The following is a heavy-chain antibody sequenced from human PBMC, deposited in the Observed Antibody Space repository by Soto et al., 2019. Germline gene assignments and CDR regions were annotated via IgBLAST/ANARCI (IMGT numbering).Heavy chain of an antibody. V-gene: IGHV3-23*01. Sequence: EVQLLESGGGLVQPGESLRLSCAASGFTFSSYAMSWVRQAPGKGLEWVSVISGSDASTYYADSVKGRFTISRDNSKNSMYLQMHSLRAEDTAVYYCAKRSSSSTFDYWGQGTLVTVSS. CDR1: GFTFSSYA. J-gene: IGHJ4*02. CDR2: ISGSDAST. CDR3: AKRSSSSTFDY. D-gene: IGHD6-6*01.